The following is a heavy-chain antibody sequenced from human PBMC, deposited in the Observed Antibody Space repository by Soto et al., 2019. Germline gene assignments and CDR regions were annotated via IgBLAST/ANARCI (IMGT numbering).Heavy chain of an antibody. CDR1: GGSFSGYY. CDR2: ISHTGST. D-gene: IGHD3-16*01. Sequence: PSETLSLTCAVYGGSFSGYYWSWIRQPPGMGLEWIGEISHTGSTTYNPSLKSRVTISVDTSKTQFSLKLSYVTAADTAVYYCARVPDNVSPFDYWGQGTLVTVSS. V-gene: IGHV4-34*01. J-gene: IGHJ4*02. CDR3: ARVPDNVSPFDY.